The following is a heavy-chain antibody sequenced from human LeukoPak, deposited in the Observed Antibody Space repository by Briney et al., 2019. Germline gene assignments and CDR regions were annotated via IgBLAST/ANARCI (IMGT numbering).Heavy chain of an antibody. CDR1: GFTFSSYW. J-gene: IGHJ6*03. Sequence: PGGSLRLSCAASGFTFSSYWMHWVRQAPGKGLVWVSRINSDGSSTNYADSVKGRFTISRDNAKNTLYMQMNSLTAEDTAVYYCAREPGSGSYGYYYYIDVWGKGTTVTVSS. D-gene: IGHD3-10*01. CDR3: AREPGSGSYGYYYYIDV. CDR2: INSDGSST. V-gene: IGHV3-74*01.